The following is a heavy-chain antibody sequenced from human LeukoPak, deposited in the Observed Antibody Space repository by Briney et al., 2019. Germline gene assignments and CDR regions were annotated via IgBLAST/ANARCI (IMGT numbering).Heavy chain of an antibody. Sequence: SQTLSLTCTVSGGSISSGGYYWSWIRQPPGKGLEWIGFIYHSGSTYYNPSLKSRVTISVDRSKNQFSLKLSSVTAADTAVYYCARDRRRSYDSSGYYSGFDYWGQGTLVTVSS. J-gene: IGHJ4*02. CDR1: GGSISSGGYY. CDR3: ARDRRRSYDSSGYYSGFDY. V-gene: IGHV4-30-2*01. D-gene: IGHD3-22*01. CDR2: IYHSGST.